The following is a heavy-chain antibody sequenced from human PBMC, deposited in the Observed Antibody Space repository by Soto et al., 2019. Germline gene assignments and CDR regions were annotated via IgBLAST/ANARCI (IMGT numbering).Heavy chain of an antibody. J-gene: IGHJ6*02. Sequence: GGSLRLSCAASGFTFSSYSMNWVRQAPGKGLEWVSSISSSSSYIYYADSVKGRFTISRDNAKNSLYLQMNSLRAEDTAVYYCARDGAKQWLVQLDYYYYGMDVWGQGTTVTVSS. CDR2: ISSSSSYI. V-gene: IGHV3-21*01. CDR1: GFTFSSYS. D-gene: IGHD6-19*01. CDR3: ARDGAKQWLVQLDYYYYGMDV.